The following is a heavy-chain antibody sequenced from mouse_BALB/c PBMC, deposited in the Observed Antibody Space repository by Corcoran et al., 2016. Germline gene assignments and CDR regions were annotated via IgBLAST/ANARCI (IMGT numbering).Heavy chain of an antibody. V-gene: IGHV1S136*01. CDR1: GYTFTSYV. D-gene: IGHD3-2*01. Sequence: EVQLQQSGPELVKPGASVKMSCKASGYTFTSYVMHWVKQKPGQGLEWIGYINPYNDGTKYNEKFKGKATLTSDKSSSTAYMELSSLTSEDSAVYYCARAGDSSGYVAWFAYWGQGTLVTVSA. CDR3: ARAGDSSGYVAWFAY. CDR2: INPYNDGT. J-gene: IGHJ3*01.